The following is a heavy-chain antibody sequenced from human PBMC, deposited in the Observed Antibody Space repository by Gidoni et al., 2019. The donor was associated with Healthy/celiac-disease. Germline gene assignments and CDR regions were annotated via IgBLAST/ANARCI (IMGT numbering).Heavy chain of an antibody. CDR1: GLTFSSYS. D-gene: IGHD2-15*01. J-gene: IGHJ6*03. Sequence: EVQLVESGGGLVKPGGSLRLSCAASGLTFSSYSMNWVRQAPGKGLEWVSSSSSSSSYIYYADSVKGRFTISRDNAKNSLYLQMNSLRAEDTAVYYCASFSCSGGSCYNYFYYYYYMDVWGKGTTVTVSS. V-gene: IGHV3-21*01. CDR2: SSSSSSYI. CDR3: ASFSCSGGSCYNYFYYYYYMDV.